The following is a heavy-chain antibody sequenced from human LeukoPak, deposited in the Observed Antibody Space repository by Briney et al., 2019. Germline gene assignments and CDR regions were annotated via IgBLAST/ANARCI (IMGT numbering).Heavy chain of an antibody. Sequence: GGSLRLSCAASGFTFSTYSMNWVRQAPGKGLEWVSAISNNGGYTYYADSVQGRFTISRDNSKSTLCLQMNSLRAEDTAVYYCAKQLGYCSDGSCYFPYWGQGTLVTVSS. CDR2: ISNNGGYT. J-gene: IGHJ4*02. V-gene: IGHV3-23*01. CDR1: GFTFSTYS. D-gene: IGHD2-15*01. CDR3: AKQLGYCSDGSCYFPY.